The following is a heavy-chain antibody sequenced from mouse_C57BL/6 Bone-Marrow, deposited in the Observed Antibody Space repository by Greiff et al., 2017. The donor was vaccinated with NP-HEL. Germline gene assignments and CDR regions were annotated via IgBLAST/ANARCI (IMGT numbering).Heavy chain of an antibody. V-gene: IGHV1-52*01. D-gene: IGHD4-1*01. CDR3: ARGTGGV. CDR1: GYTFTSYW. J-gene: IGHJ3*01. CDR2: IDPSDSET. Sequence: QVQLQQPGAELVRPGSSVKLSCKASGYTFTSYWMHWVKRRPIQGLEWIVNIDPSDSETHYNQKFKDKATLTVDKSSSTAYMQLSSLTSEDSAVYYCARGTGGVWGQGTLVTVSA.